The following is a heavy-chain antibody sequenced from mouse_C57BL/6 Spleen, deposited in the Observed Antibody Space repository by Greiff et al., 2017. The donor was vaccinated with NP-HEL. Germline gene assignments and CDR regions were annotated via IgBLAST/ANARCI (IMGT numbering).Heavy chain of an antibody. CDR3: ARESYDGYYEDYFDY. CDR2: INPSNGGT. J-gene: IGHJ2*01. CDR1: GYTFTSYW. V-gene: IGHV1-53*01. D-gene: IGHD2-3*01. Sequence: VQLQQPGTELVKPGASVKLSCKASGYTFTSYWMHWVKQRPGQGLEWIGNINPSNGGTNYNEKFKSKATLTVDKSSSTAYMQLSSLTSEDSAVYYCARESYDGYYEDYFDYWGQGTTLTVSS.